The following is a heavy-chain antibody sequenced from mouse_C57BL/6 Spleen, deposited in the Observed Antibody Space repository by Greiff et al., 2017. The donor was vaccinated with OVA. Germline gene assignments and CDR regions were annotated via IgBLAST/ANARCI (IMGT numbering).Heavy chain of an antibody. CDR2: IDPSDSYT. V-gene: IGHV1-50*01. CDR1: GYTFTSYW. D-gene: IGHD1-1*01. Sequence: QVQLQQPGAELVKPGASVKLSCKASGYTFTSYWMQWVKQRPGQGLEWIGEIDPSDSYTHYNQKFKGKATLTVDTSSSTAYMQLSSLTSEDSAVDYCARGDSCSSFDYWGQGTTLTVSS. J-gene: IGHJ2*01. CDR3: ARGDSCSSFDY.